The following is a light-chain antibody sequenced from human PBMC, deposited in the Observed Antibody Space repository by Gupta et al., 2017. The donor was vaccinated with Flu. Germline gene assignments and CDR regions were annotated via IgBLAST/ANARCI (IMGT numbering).Light chain of an antibody. CDR3: ASWDDTLRGLYV. CDR2: TDN. J-gene: IGLJ1*01. V-gene: IGLV1-47*01. Sequence: SSNIGVKSVDWDQQVPGAAPKLLIYTDNQRPSGVPDRFSGSKSDTSASLGISGLQSEDEAEYFCASWDDTLRGLYVFGTGTKVTVL. CDR1: SSNIGVKS.